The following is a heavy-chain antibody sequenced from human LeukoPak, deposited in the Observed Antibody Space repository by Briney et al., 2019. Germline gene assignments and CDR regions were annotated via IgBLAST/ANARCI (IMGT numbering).Heavy chain of an antibody. CDR1: GIAVIGNY. D-gene: IGHD1-26*01. CDR2: ISIKTDT. Sequence: GGSLRDSCAASGIAVIGNYMSWVRQPPGKGLEWVSFISIKTDTFYADSVRGRFTISRDSSRNTLFLQMNSLRDEDSAVYYCAIAQSWAELFDSWGQVTLVTVSS. CDR3: AIAQSWAELFDS. V-gene: IGHV3-53*01. J-gene: IGHJ4*02.